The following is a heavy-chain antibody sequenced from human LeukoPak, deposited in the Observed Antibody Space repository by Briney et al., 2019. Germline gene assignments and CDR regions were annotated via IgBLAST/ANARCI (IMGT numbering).Heavy chain of an antibody. Sequence: SETLSLTCTVSGGSISSGGYYWSWIRQHPGKGLEWIGYIYYSGSTYYNPSLKSRVTISVDTSKNQFSLKLSSVTAADTAVYYCARHVTISGPYDASDIWGQGTMVTVSP. J-gene: IGHJ3*02. CDR3: ARHVTISGPYDASDI. V-gene: IGHV4-31*03. CDR2: IYYSGST. CDR1: GGSISSGGYY. D-gene: IGHD5-24*01.